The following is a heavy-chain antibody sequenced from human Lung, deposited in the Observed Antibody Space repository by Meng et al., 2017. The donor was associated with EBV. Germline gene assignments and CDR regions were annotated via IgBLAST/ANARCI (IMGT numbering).Heavy chain of an antibody. CDR3: AHQAVAGTRGWFDP. J-gene: IGHJ5*02. D-gene: IGHD6-19*01. V-gene: IGHV1-2*06. CDR2: INPNSGGT. CDR1: GYTFTGYY. Sequence: VRLLQSGAWVKRPGASVKGSCKASGYTFTGYYMHGVRQAPGQGLEWMGRINPNSGGTNYAQKFQGRVTMTRDTSISTAYMELSRLRSDDTAVYYCAHQAVAGTRGWFDPWGQGTLVTVSS.